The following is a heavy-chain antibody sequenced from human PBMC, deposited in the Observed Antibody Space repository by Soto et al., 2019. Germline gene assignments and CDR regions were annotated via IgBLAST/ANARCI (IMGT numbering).Heavy chain of an antibody. CDR3: ARDDGGSYYYYYGMDV. CDR2: IWYDGSKK. D-gene: IGHD1-26*01. CDR1: GFTVSSNY. Sequence: VQLVESGGGLIQPGGSLRLSCAASGFTVSSNYMSWVRQAPGKGLEWVAVIWYDGSKKYYVESVKGRFTISRDNSKNTLYLQMNSLRAEDTAVYYCARDDGGSYYYYYGMDVWGQGTTVTVSS. V-gene: IGHV3-33*08. J-gene: IGHJ6*02.